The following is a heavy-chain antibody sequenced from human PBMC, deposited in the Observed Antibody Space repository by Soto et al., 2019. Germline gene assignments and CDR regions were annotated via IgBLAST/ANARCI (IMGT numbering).Heavy chain of an antibody. CDR3: ARDGLLFSGPYRPSRFDY. Sequence: DVQLVESGGGWVQPGRSLRLSCAASGFKFSDYWMSWVRQAPGKGLEWVGNIKHDTSEAHYADSVKGRFTFTRDNIKNFLFLQMRDLRADDTASYYCARDGLLFSGPYRPSRFDYWGLGALVTVSS. CDR1: GFKFSDYW. V-gene: IGHV3-7*03. CDR2: IKHDTSEA. J-gene: IGHJ4*02. D-gene: IGHD3-16*02.